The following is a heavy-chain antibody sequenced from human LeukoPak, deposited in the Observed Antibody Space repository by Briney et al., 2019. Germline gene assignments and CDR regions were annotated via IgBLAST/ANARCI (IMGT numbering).Heavy chain of an antibody. V-gene: IGHV3-48*03. J-gene: IGHJ4*02. CDR2: ISSLGRTI. D-gene: IGHD2-2*01. Sequence: GGSLRLSCAASGFTFSSYEMNWVRQAPGKGLEWVSYISSLGRTINYADSVKGRFTISRDNAKNSLYLQMNSLRAEDTAVYYCARKHCSTSGCYLDFWGQGTLVTVSS. CDR3: ARKHCSTSGCYLDF. CDR1: GFTFSSYE.